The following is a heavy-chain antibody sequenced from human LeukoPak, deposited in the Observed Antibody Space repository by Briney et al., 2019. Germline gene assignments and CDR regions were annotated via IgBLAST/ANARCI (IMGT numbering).Heavy chain of an antibody. J-gene: IGHJ4*02. D-gene: IGHD3-10*01. CDR2: IYTSGST. CDR1: GGSISSYY. CDR3: ARVVGSGGSYNFDY. Sequence: PSETLSLTCTVSGGSISSYYWSWIRQPAGKGLEWIGRIYTSGSTNYNPSLKSRVTMSVDTSKNQFSLKLSSLTAADTAVYYCARVVGSGGSYNFDYWGQGTLVTVSS. V-gene: IGHV4-4*07.